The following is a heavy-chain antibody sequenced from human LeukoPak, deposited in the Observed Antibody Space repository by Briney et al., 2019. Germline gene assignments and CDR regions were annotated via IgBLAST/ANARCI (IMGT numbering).Heavy chain of an antibody. J-gene: IGHJ4*02. V-gene: IGHV3-21*01. CDR2: ISSSSSYI. CDR3: ARGSGSNPFDY. CDR1: GFTFSSYS. Sequence: GGSLRLSCAASGFTFSSYSMNWVRQAPGKGLEWVSSISSSSSYIYYADSVKGRFTISRDNAKNSLYLQMNSLRAEDTAVYYCARGSGSNPFDYWGQGNPGHRLL. D-gene: IGHD6-19*01.